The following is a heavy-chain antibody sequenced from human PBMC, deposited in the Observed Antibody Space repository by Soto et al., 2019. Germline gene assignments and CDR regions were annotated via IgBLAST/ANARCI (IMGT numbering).Heavy chain of an antibody. CDR3: ARDDLRFLDP. J-gene: IGHJ5*02. CDR1: VYPFTSCG. D-gene: IGHD3-3*01. Sequence: GKVSCKASVYPFTSCGISWVRQAPGQGLEWMGWISAYNGNTNYAQKLQGRVTMTTDTSTSTAYMEPRSLRSDDTAVYYCARDDLRFLDPWGQGTLVTVS. CDR2: ISAYNGNT. V-gene: IGHV1-18*04.